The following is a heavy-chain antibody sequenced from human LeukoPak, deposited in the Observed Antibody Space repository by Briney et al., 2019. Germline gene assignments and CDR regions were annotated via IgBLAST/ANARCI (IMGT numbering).Heavy chain of an antibody. V-gene: IGHV1-46*03. D-gene: IGHD1-26*01. Sequence: GASVKVSCKASGYTFTSYYMHWVRQAPGQGLEWMGIINPSGGSTSYAQKFQGRITMTRDTSTSTVYMELSSLRSEDTAVYYCARVNLSPAKDSWELQGWAFDIWGQGTMVTVSS. CDR3: ARVNLSPAKDSWELQGWAFDI. J-gene: IGHJ3*02. CDR1: GYTFTSYY. CDR2: INPSGGST.